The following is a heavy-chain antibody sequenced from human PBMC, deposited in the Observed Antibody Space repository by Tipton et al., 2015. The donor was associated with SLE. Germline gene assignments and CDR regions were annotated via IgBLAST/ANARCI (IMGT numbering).Heavy chain of an antibody. CDR2: ISSSSSYT. Sequence: SLRLSCAASGFTFSDYYMSWIRQAPGKGLEWVSYISSSSSYTNYADSVKGRFTISRDNAKNSLYLQMNSLRAEDTAVYYCAREARFLGMDVWGQGTTVTVSS. J-gene: IGHJ6*02. D-gene: IGHD3-3*01. CDR3: AREARFLGMDV. V-gene: IGHV3-11*06. CDR1: GFTFSDYY.